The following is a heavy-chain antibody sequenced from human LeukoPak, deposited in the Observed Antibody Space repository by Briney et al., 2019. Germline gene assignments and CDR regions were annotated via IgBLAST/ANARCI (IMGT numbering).Heavy chain of an antibody. CDR3: ARERPGIAVAGTGFAY. CDR1: GYTFIGYN. V-gene: IGHV1-2*02. CDR2: INPNSGGT. J-gene: IGHJ4*02. Sequence: ASVKASCKASGYTFIGYNMHWARQAPGQGLEWMGWINPNSGGTKYAEKFQGRVTMTRDTSISTAYMELSRLTSDDTAVYYCARERPGIAVAGTGFAYWGQGTLVTVSS. D-gene: IGHD6-19*01.